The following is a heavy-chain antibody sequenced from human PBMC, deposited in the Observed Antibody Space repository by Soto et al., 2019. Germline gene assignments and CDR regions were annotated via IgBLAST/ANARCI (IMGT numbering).Heavy chain of an antibody. D-gene: IGHD3-3*01. V-gene: IGHV3-74*01. CDR2: LKSDGSGT. J-gene: IGHJ4*02. CDR3: VRGDGDYDDGNGYLGRH. Sequence: EVQLVESGGGLVQPGGSLRLSCAASGFTFSSYWMHWVRQAPGKGLVWVSRLKSDGSGTTYADSVKGRLTISRDNAKNTLYLQMNRLRAEDTAVYYCVRGDGDYDDGNGYLGRHWGQGTLVTVSS. CDR1: GFTFSSYW.